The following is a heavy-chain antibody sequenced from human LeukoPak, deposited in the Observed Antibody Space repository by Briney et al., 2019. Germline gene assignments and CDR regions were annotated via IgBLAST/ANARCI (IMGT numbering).Heavy chain of an antibody. V-gene: IGHV4-4*09. J-gene: IGHJ6*03. D-gene: IGHD1-26*01. Sequence: SETLSLTCTVSGSSITSYSWSWIRQPPGKGLEWIGYIYTSGNTNYNASLKSRVIISVDTSMNQFSLKLRSVTAADTAVYYCARIVGPTRGHYYMDVWGKGTTVTVSS. CDR2: IYTSGNT. CDR1: GSSITSYS. CDR3: ARIVGPTRGHYYMDV.